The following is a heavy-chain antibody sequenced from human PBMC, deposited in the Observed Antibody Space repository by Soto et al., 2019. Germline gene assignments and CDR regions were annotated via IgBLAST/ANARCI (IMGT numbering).Heavy chain of an antibody. Sequence: QVQLVQSGPEVKKPGASVKVSCKTSGYTFTSYGISWVRQATGQGLEWMGWITANNVNTNYAQKFQGRVTMTTDTSTATDYMELRSLRSDDTAVYYCARDMGGYYFEPNDYWGQGTLVTVSS. V-gene: IGHV1-18*01. D-gene: IGHD3-22*01. CDR2: ITANNVNT. J-gene: IGHJ4*02. CDR1: GYTFTSYG. CDR3: ARDMGGYYFEPNDY.